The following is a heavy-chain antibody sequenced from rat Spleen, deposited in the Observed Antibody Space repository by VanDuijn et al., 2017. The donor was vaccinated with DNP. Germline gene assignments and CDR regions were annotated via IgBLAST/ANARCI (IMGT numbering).Heavy chain of an antibody. D-gene: IGHD1-11*01. CDR3: TRRSAEGISWFAY. Sequence: EVQLVESGGGLVQPGRSLKLSCAASGFTFNNYWMTWIRQAPGKGLEWVASITNAGGSTYYPDSGKGRLTISRDSAKSTLYLQMNSLRSEDTATYYCTRRSAEGISWFAYWGQGTLVTVSS. J-gene: IGHJ3*01. CDR1: GFTFNNYW. V-gene: IGHV5-31*01. CDR2: ITNAGGST.